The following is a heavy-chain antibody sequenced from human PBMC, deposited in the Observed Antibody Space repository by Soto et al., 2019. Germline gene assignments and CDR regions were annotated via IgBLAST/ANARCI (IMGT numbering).Heavy chain of an antibody. CDR1: GAPISTSSDF. V-gene: IGHV4-39*01. CDR2: IYYSGST. Sequence: SETLSLTCSVSGAPISTSSDFWGWIRQPPGKGLEWIGSIYYSGSTYYNPSLKSRVTISVDTSKNQFSLKLSSVTAADTAVYYCARKSTAVAGYYYYGMDVWGQGTTVTVSS. J-gene: IGHJ6*02. D-gene: IGHD6-19*01. CDR3: ARKSTAVAGYYYYGMDV.